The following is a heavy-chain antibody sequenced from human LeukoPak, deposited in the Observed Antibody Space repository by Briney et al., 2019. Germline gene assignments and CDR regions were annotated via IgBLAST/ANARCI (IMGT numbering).Heavy chain of an antibody. CDR3: ARVQLVDYYYYSYMDV. J-gene: IGHJ6*03. CDR2: IKQDGSEE. V-gene: IGHV3-7*03. D-gene: IGHD6-6*01. Sequence: GGSLRLSCAASGFTFSSYWMSWVRQAPGKGLEWVANIKQDGSEEYYVDSVKGRFTISRDNAKNSLYLQMNSLRAEDTALYYCARVQLVDYYYYSYMDVWGKGTTVTDSS. CDR1: GFTFSSYW.